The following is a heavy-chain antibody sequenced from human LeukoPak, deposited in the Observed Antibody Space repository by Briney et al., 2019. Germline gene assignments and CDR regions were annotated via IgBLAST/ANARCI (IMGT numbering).Heavy chain of an antibody. Sequence: GRSLRLSWAASGFTFSSYGMHWVRQAPGKGLEWVAVISYDGSNKYYADSVKGRFTISRDNSKNTLYLQMNSLRAEDTAVYYCAKGQTGLLWDLGWFDPWGQGTLVTVSS. CDR2: ISYDGSNK. D-gene: IGHD3-10*01. J-gene: IGHJ5*02. CDR1: GFTFSSYG. CDR3: AKGQTGLLWDLGWFDP. V-gene: IGHV3-30*18.